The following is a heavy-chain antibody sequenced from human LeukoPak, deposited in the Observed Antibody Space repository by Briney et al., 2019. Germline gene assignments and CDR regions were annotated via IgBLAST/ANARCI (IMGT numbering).Heavy chain of an antibody. V-gene: IGHV4-59*01. J-gene: IGHJ6*03. CDR3: ARALGSTVTSFYYSYYMDV. Sequence: SETLSLTCTVSGGSISNYYWIWIRHPPGKGLEWIGYIYYIGSSSNYNPSLKSRVTISVDTSKNQFSLKLSSVTAADTAVCYCARALGSTVTSFYYSYYMDVWGNGATVTVSS. D-gene: IGHD4-11*01. CDR1: GGSISNYY. CDR2: IYYIGSS.